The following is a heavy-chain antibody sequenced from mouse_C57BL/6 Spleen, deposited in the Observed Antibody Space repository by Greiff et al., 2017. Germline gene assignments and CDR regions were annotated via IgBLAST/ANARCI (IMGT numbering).Heavy chain of an antibody. CDR1: GFTFSDYY. V-gene: IGHV5-16*01. CDR3: ARRGDYDGFDY. CDR2: INYDGSST. Sequence: EVQRVESEGGLVQPGSSMKLSCTASGFTFSDYYMAWVRQVPEKGLEWVANINYDGSSTYYLDSLKSRFIISRDNAKNILYLQMSSLKSEDTATYYCARRGDYDGFDYWGQGTTLTVSS. J-gene: IGHJ2*01. D-gene: IGHD2-4*01.